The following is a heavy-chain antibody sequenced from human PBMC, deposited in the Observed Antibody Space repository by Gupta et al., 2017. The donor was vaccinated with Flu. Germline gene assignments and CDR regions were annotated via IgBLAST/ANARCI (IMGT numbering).Heavy chain of an antibody. CDR2: IKSKTDGGTT. Sequence: QLVESGGGLIKPGGYLTLSCAASGITFNYAWMTWVRQAPGKGLEWVGRIKSKTDGGTTDYAVPVKGRFTISRDDSRNTLYLQMNSLKTEDTAMYYCTTARGSGWYSLWGQGTLVTVSS. CDR1: GITFNYAW. V-gene: IGHV3-15*01. CDR3: TTARGSGWYSL. J-gene: IGHJ4*02. D-gene: IGHD6-19*01.